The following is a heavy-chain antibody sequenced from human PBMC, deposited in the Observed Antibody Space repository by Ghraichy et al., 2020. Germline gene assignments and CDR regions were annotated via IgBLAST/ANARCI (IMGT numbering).Heavy chain of an antibody. J-gene: IGHJ4*02. CDR1: GFTFSSYA. CDR3: AKAEHCTGGVCYTRPPFDY. V-gene: IGHV3-23*01. D-gene: IGHD2-8*02. Sequence: GGSLRLSCAASGFTFSSYAMSWVRQAPGKGLEWVSAISGSGGSTYYADSVKGRFTISRDNSKNTLYLQMNSLRAEDTAVYYCAKAEHCTGGVCYTRPPFDYWGQGTLVTVSS. CDR2: ISGSGGST.